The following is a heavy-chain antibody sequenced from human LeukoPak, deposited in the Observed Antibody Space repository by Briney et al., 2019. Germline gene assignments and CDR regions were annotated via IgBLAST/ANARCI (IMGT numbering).Heavy chain of an antibody. D-gene: IGHD6-19*01. Sequence: ASVKVSCKASGYTFTSYGISWVRQAPEQGLEWMGWISAYNGNTNYAQKLQGRVTMTTDTSTSTAYMELRSLRSDDTAVYYCARDSSGISDFDYWGQGTLVTVSS. V-gene: IGHV1-18*01. CDR2: ISAYNGNT. J-gene: IGHJ4*02. CDR3: ARDSSGISDFDY. CDR1: GYTFTSYG.